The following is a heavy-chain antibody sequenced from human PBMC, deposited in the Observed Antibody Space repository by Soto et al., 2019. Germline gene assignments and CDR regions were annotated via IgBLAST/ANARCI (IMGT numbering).Heavy chain of an antibody. J-gene: IGHJ6*02. D-gene: IGHD6-19*01. Sequence: GASVKVSCKACDDTFTSYGISWVRQAPGQGLEWMGWISAYNGNTNYAQKLQGRVTMTIDTSTSTAYMELRSLRSDDTAVYYCARDSQWLAKKYYYGIDVWGQGTTVTVSS. CDR3: ARDSQWLAKKYYYGIDV. CDR1: DDTFTSYG. CDR2: ISAYNGNT. V-gene: IGHV1-18*01.